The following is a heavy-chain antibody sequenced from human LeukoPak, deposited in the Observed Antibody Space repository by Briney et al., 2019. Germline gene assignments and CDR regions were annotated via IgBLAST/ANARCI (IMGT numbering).Heavy chain of an antibody. J-gene: IGHJ4*02. Sequence: TSETLSLTCTVSGGSISSSSYYWGWIRQPPGKGLEWIGSIYYSGSTYYNPSLKSRVTISVDTSKNQFSLKLSSVTAADTAVYYCARGNHDILTGYSVEPFDYWGQGTLVTVSS. D-gene: IGHD3-9*01. CDR2: IYYSGST. CDR1: GGSISSSSYY. V-gene: IGHV4-39*01. CDR3: ARGNHDILTGYSVEPFDY.